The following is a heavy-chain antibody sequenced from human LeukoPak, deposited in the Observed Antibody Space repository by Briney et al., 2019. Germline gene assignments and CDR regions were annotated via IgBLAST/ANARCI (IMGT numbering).Heavy chain of an antibody. Sequence: ASVKVSCKASGYTFTGYYMHWVRQAPGQGLEWMGWINPNSGGTNYAQKFQGRVTMTRDTSISTAYMELSRLRSDDTAVYYCARASIAAAAHIDYWGQGTLVTVSS. CDR3: ARASIAAAAHIDY. V-gene: IGHV1-2*02. CDR2: INPNSGGT. CDR1: GYTFTGYY. J-gene: IGHJ4*02. D-gene: IGHD6-13*01.